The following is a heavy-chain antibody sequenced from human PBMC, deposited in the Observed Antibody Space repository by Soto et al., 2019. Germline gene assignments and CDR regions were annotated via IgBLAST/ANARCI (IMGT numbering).Heavy chain of an antibody. CDR3: AKAPSYDSSGYYLPFDY. Sequence: GGSLSPSCAASGFTFSSYAMSWVRQAPGKGLEWVSAISGSGGSTYYADSVKGRFTISRDNSKNTLYLQMNSLRAEDTAVYYCAKAPSYDSSGYYLPFDYWGQGTLVTVSS. CDR1: GFTFSSYA. D-gene: IGHD3-22*01. J-gene: IGHJ4*02. CDR2: ISGSGGST. V-gene: IGHV3-23*01.